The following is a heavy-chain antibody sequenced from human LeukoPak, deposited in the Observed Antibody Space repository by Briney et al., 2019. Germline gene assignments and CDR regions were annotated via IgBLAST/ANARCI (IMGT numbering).Heavy chain of an antibody. CDR2: INEHGSIT. CDR3: ARDVAGAGSH. D-gene: IGHD6-19*01. CDR1: GFTFSTYW. V-gene: IGHV3-74*01. J-gene: IGHJ4*01. Sequence: GESRRLSCAASGFTFSTYWMHWVRQTPGEGLVWVSRINEHGSITDYADSVRDRFTISRDNAKNTLYLHMNSLRAEDTAMYYCARDVAGAGSHWGHGTLVTVSS.